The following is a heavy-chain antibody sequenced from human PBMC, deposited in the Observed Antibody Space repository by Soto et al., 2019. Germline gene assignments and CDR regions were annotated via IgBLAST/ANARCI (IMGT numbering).Heavy chain of an antibody. CDR1: GYTFTSYG. CDR2: ISAYNGNT. J-gene: IGHJ5*02. CDR3: ARDREYNWNYNWFDP. V-gene: IGHV1-18*01. Sequence: ASVKVSCKTSGYTFTSYGISWVRQAPGQGLEWMGWISAYNGNTNFTQKLQGRVTMTTDTSTSTAYMELRSLRSDDTAVYYCARDREYNWNYNWFDPWGQGTLVTVSS. D-gene: IGHD1-7*01.